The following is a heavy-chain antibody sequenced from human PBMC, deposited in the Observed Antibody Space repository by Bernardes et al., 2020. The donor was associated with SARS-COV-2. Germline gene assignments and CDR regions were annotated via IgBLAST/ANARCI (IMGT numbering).Heavy chain of an antibody. CDR1: GFTFSSYW. J-gene: IGHJ4*02. V-gene: IGHV3-7*04. Sequence: GGSLRLSCAASGFTFSSYWMSWVRQAPGKGLEWVANIKQDGSEKYYVDSVKGRFTISRDNAKNSLYLQMNSLRAEDTAVYYCARGVITMVRGVMWGFDYWGQGTLVTVSS. CDR2: IKQDGSEK. CDR3: ARGVITMVRGVMWGFDY. D-gene: IGHD3-10*01.